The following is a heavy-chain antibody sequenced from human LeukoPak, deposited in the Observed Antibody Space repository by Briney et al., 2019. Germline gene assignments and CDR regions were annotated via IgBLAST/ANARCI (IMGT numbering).Heavy chain of an antibody. CDR1: GGTFSSYA. Sequence: ASVKVSCKASGGTFSSYAISWVRQAPGQGLEWMGRIIPILGIANYAQKFQGRVTITADKSTSTAYMELSSLRSEDTAVYYCARDFPSGCLGYWGQGTLVTVSS. D-gene: IGHD5-12*01. CDR2: IIPILGIA. CDR3: ARDFPSGCLGY. J-gene: IGHJ4*02. V-gene: IGHV1-69*04.